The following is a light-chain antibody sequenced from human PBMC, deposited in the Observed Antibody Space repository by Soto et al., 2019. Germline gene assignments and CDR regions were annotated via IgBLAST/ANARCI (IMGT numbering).Light chain of an antibody. J-gene: IGKJ5*01. CDR1: QSVSSY. CDR3: QQDYNLPT. Sequence: EIVLTQSPATLSLSPGERATLSCRASQSVSSYLAWYQQKPGQAPRLLIYDAYNRATGIPPRFSGSGSGTDFTLTISSLQPEDFAVYYCQQDYNLPTFGQGTRLENK. V-gene: IGKV3-11*01. CDR2: DAY.